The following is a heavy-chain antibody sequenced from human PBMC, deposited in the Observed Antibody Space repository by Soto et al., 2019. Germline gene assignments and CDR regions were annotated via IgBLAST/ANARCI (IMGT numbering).Heavy chain of an antibody. D-gene: IGHD1-1*01. J-gene: IGHJ6*02. V-gene: IGHV3-7*03. CDR1: GFTFSSYW. Sequence: GGSLRLSCAASGFTFSSYWMSWVRQAPGKGLEWVANIKQDGSEKYYVDSVKGRFTISRDNAKNSLYLQMNSLRAEDTAVYYCARGGVRSYYYGMDVWGQGTTVTVSS. CDR2: IKQDGSEK. CDR3: ARGGVRSYYYGMDV.